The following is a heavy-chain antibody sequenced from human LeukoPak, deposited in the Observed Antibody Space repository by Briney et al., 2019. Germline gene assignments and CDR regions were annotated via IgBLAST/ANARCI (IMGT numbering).Heavy chain of an antibody. CDR1: GFTFSNFG. Sequence: PGRSLRLSCAASGFTFSNFGMHWVRQAPGKGLEWVAVIRFDGSNNYYADSVKGRFTISRDNSKNMLYLQMNSLRAEDTAVYYCAKGVQWLVGPFDYWGQGTLVTVSS. CDR3: AKGVQWLVGPFDY. V-gene: IGHV3-33*06. D-gene: IGHD6-19*01. J-gene: IGHJ4*02. CDR2: IRFDGSNN.